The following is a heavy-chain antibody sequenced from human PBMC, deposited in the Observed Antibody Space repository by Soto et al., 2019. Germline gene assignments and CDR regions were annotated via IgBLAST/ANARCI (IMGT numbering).Heavy chain of an antibody. Sequence: VQLVESGGGLVQPAMSLRLSCAGSGFTFHDFAMHWLRQAPGKGLEWVSGISWNSGSMGYADSVNGRVIISRDNAMNSLYLQMNRLRAEDTALYYCAKDKGYNWNDVAAFDILGQGTMVTVSS. J-gene: IGHJ3*02. CDR3: AKDKGYNWNDVAAFDI. D-gene: IGHD1-20*01. CDR2: ISWNSGSM. V-gene: IGHV3-9*01. CDR1: GFTFHDFA.